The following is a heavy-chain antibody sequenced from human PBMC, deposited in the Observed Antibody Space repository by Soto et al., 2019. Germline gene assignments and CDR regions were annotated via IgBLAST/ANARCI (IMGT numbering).Heavy chain of an antibody. CDR3: ARGDGDYYDGNGYLGRH. D-gene: IGHD3-22*01. J-gene: IGHJ4*01. Sequence: GGFLRLSCAASGITFSSYAMSWVRQAPGKGLEWVSAIIGSGGSTYYADSVKGRFTISRDNSKNTLYLQMNSLRAEDTAVYFCARGDGDYYDGNGYLGRHWGQGTLVSVSS. CDR1: GITFSSYA. CDR2: IIGSGGST. V-gene: IGHV3-23*01.